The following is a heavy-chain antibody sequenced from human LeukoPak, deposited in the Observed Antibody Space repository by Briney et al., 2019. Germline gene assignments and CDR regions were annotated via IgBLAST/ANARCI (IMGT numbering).Heavy chain of an antibody. CDR2: IYYSGST. V-gene: IGHV4-59*01. CDR1: GGSITSYY. Sequence: SETLSLTCTVSGGSITSYYMSWIRQAPGKGLEWIGYIYYSGSTNYNPPLNSRVTMSLDTSKNQFSLKLSSVTAADTAVYYCASGNWNYYYFDYWGQGTLVTVSS. CDR3: ASGNWNYYYFDY. D-gene: IGHD1-7*01. J-gene: IGHJ4*02.